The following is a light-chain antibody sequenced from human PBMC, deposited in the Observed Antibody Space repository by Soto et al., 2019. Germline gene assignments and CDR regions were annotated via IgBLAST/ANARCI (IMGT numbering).Light chain of an antibody. J-gene: IGLJ1*01. V-gene: IGLV2-14*03. CDR1: SSDVGAYTS. CDR3: SSSTSSSTYL. Sequence: QSALTQPASVSGSPGQSITISCTGTSSDVGAYTSVSWYQQHPDKAPKLIIYSVSYRSSGVSDRFSGSKSDNTASLTISGLHTEDEADYYCSSSTSSSTYLFGTGTKVTVL. CDR2: SVS.